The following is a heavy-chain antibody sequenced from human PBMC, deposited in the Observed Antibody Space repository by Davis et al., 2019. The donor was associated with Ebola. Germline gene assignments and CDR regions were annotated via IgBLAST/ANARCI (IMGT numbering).Heavy chain of an antibody. CDR3: TTDRGLEARPLFDW. V-gene: IGHV3-15*01. CDR1: GLSVSDAW. CDR2: IKDKIYYGAI. D-gene: IGHD6-6*01. J-gene: IGHJ4*02. Sequence: ETLSLTCAASGLSVSDAWMGWVRQAPGKGLEPIGRIKDKIYYGAIDYAAPVKGRFTISRDESKNTVSLRMDSLKTEDTGVYFCTTDRGLEARPLFDWWGQGTLVTVSS.